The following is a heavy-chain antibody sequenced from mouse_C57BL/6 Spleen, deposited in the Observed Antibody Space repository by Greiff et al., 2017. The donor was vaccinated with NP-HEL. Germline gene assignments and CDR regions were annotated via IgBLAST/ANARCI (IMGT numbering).Heavy chain of an antibody. D-gene: IGHD1-1*01. V-gene: IGHV1-80*01. CDR2: IYPGDGDT. J-gene: IGHJ4*01. CDR1: GYAFSSYW. Sequence: QVQLQQSGAELVKPGASVKISCKASGYAFSSYWMNWVKQRPGKGLEWIGQIYPGDGDTNYNGKFKGKATLTADKSSSTAYMQLSSLTSEDSAVYFCASPPMTTVVEGAMDYWGQGTSVTVSS. CDR3: ASPPMTTVVEGAMDY.